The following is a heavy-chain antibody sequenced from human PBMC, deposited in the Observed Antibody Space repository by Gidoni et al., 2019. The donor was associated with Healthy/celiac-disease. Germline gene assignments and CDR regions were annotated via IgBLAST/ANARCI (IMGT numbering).Heavy chain of an antibody. CDR2: IYDSGST. Sequence: QLQLQESGPGLVKPSETLSLTCTVSGCSISSSSYYWGWIRQPPGKGLEWIGSIYDSGSTYYNPSLKSLVIRSVYTYKNQCSLKLSSVTAADTAVYYCARRRGSRSGYSDYWGQGTLVTVSS. CDR1: GCSISSSSYY. J-gene: IGHJ4*02. D-gene: IGHD3-3*01. V-gene: IGHV4-39*01. CDR3: ARRRGSRSGYSDY.